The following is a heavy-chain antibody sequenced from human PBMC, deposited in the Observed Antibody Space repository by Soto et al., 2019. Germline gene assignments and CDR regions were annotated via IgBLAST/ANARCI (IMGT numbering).Heavy chain of an antibody. Sequence: ASVKVSCKASGYTSTSYDVNWVRQATGQGLEWMGWMDPNNGNTGYAQKFQGRVTMTRDTSISTAYMELSSLRSEDTAVYYCAGDLGAGARSAYYAFDIWGQGTRVTVSS. J-gene: IGHJ3*02. CDR1: GYTSTSYD. V-gene: IGHV1-8*01. CDR3: AGDLGAGARSAYYAFDI. D-gene: IGHD2-21*01. CDR2: MDPNNGNT.